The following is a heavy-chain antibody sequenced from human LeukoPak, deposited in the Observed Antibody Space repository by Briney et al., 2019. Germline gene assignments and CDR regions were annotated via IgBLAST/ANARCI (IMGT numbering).Heavy chain of an antibody. Sequence: PGGSLRLSCAASIFSFSNYWMHWVRQAPGKGLVWVSRVKSDGSNPSYADSVKGRFTISRDNAENMLYLQMNTLGAEDTAVYYCARDIVSGSGSLDYWGQGTLVTVSS. CDR3: ARDIVSGSGSLDY. D-gene: IGHD3-10*01. J-gene: IGHJ4*02. CDR2: VKSDGSNP. CDR1: IFSFSNYW. V-gene: IGHV3-74*01.